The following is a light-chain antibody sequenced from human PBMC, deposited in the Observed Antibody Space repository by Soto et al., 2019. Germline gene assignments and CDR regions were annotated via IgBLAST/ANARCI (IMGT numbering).Light chain of an antibody. J-gene: IGKJ5*01. CDR2: GAS. CDR1: QSVTSDD. CDR3: QQYRSSLIT. V-gene: IGKV3-20*01. Sequence: EIVLTQSPGTLSLSPGERATLSFRASQSVTSDDLARYQQKPGQAPRLLIHGASSRATGIPHRFSGSGSGTDFTLTISSLEPEDFAVYYCQQYRSSLITFGQGTRLEIK.